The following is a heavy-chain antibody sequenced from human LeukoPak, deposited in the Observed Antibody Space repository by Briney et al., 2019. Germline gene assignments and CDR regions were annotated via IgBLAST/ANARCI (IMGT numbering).Heavy chain of an antibody. CDR1: GGSFSGYY. V-gene: IGHV4-34*01. CDR3: TLIAVAHYYFDY. CDR2: INHSGGT. J-gene: IGHJ4*02. Sequence: PSETLSLTCAVYGGSFSGYYWSWIRQPPGKGLEWIGEINHSGGTNYNPSLKSRVTISVDTSKNQFSLKLSSVTAADTAVYYCTLIAVAHYYFDYWGQGTLVTVSS. D-gene: IGHD6-19*01.